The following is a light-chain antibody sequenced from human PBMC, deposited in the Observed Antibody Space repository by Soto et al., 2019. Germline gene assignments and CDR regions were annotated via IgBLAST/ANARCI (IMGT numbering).Light chain of an antibody. CDR2: GAS. Sequence: EIVMTQSPATLSVSPGERATLSCRASQSVSSNLAWYQQKPGQAPRLLIYGASTRATGIPARFSGSGSGTEFTLTISSLQSEDFAVYYCQQYNNWPPGDFGQGTKVEIK. V-gene: IGKV3-15*01. CDR1: QSVSSN. CDR3: QQYNNWPPGD. J-gene: IGKJ1*01.